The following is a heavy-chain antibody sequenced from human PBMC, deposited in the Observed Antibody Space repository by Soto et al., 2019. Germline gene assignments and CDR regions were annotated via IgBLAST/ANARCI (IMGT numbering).Heavy chain of an antibody. CDR1: GYTFTSYY. CDR3: ARLGPASSWRSNAMDV. Sequence: ASVKVSCKASGYTFTSYYMHWVRQAPGQGLEWMGIINPSGGSTSYAQKFQGRVTMTRDTSTSTVYMELSSLRSEDTAVYYCARLGPASSWRSNAMDVWGQGTLVTVSS. D-gene: IGHD6-13*01. V-gene: IGHV1-46*01. CDR2: INPSGGST. J-gene: IGHJ6*02.